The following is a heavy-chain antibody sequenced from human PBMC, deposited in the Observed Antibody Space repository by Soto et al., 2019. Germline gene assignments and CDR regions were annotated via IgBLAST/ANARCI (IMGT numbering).Heavy chain of an antibody. CDR1: GASISSTDW. CDR2: IHRSDMT. J-gene: IGHJ4*02. V-gene: IGHV4-4*02. CDR3: ARVYGGGYFDS. D-gene: IGHD1-26*01. Sequence: QVQLHESGPGLVKPSGTLSLTCAVSGASISSTDWWSWVRQPPGKGLEWIAEIHRSDMTNYNPSLKSGVTISLDKSKKQFSLKLSSVTAADTAVYHCARVYGGGYFDSWGQGTLVTVSS.